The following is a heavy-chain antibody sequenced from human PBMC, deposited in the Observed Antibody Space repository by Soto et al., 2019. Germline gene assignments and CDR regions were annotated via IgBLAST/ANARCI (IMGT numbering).Heavy chain of an antibody. Sequence: EVQLLESGAGLVQPGGSLRLSCAASGFTFSSYAMTWVRQAPGKGLEWVSAISGSGTNRYYADSVKGRFTISRDNSKNTLYLQMNSLRAEDTAVYYCAKDRVDYGDYRGLDYWGQGTLVTVSS. D-gene: IGHD4-17*01. V-gene: IGHV3-23*01. CDR1: GFTFSSYA. CDR2: ISGSGTNR. CDR3: AKDRVDYGDYRGLDY. J-gene: IGHJ4*02.